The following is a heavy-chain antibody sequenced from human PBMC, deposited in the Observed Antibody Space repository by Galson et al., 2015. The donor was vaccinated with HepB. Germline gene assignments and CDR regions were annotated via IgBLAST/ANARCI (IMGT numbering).Heavy chain of an antibody. J-gene: IGHJ4*02. CDR1: GFTFGDYA. V-gene: IGHV3-9*01. CDR2: ISWDSGSM. Sequence: SLRLSCAASGFTFGDYAMHWVRQAPGKGLEWVSGISWDSGSMGYADSVRGRFTISRDNAKNSLYLQMNSLRAEDTALYYCAKDMAPGGVIVTYGVFFDYWGQGTLVTVSS. D-gene: IGHD3-16*02. CDR3: AKDMAPGGVIVTYGVFFDY.